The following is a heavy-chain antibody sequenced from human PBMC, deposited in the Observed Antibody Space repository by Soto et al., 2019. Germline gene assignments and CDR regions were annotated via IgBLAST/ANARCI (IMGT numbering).Heavy chain of an antibody. V-gene: IGHV3-23*01. CDR3: AKLVAYYYGMDV. D-gene: IGHD5-12*01. CDR2: ISGSGGST. CDR1: GFTFSSYA. Sequence: EVQLLESGGGLVQPGGSLRLSCAASGFTFSSYAMSWVRQAPGKGLEWVSAISGSGGSTYYADSVKGRFTISRDNSKNTLYLQMNSLRAEDTTVYYCAKLVAYYYGMDVWGQGTTVTVSS. J-gene: IGHJ6*02.